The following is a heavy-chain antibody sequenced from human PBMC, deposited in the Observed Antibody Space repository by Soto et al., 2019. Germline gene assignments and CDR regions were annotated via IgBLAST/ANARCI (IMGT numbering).Heavy chain of an antibody. J-gene: IGHJ6*02. CDR1: GFTFSDYY. D-gene: IGHD6-6*01. Sequence: GGSLRLSCAASGFTFSDYYMSWIRQAPGKGLEWVSYISSSGSTIYYADSVKGRFTISRDNAKNSLYLQMNSLRAEDTAVYYCARDQGVNIAARHVRYYSYGMDVWGQGTAVTVSS. CDR3: ARDQGVNIAARHVRYYSYGMDV. CDR2: ISSSGSTI. V-gene: IGHV3-11*01.